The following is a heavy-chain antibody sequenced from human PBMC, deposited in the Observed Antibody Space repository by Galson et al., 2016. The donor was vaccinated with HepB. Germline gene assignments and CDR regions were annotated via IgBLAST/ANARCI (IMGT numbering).Heavy chain of an antibody. V-gene: IGHV4/OR15-8*02. CDR3: ARHIAVSGTRGFDV. CDR2: IYESGTT. Sequence: SETLSLTCVVSGGSISSGNWWSWVRQPPGKGLEWIGEIYESGTTYYNPSLSSRVTVSMDKSNNHLSLRLESVTAADTAVYSCARHIAVSGTRGFDVWGQGTMVTVSS. D-gene: IGHD6-19*01. CDR1: GGSISSGNW. J-gene: IGHJ3*01.